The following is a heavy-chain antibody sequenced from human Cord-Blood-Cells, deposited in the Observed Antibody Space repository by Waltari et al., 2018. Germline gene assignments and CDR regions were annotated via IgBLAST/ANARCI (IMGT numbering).Heavy chain of an antibody. V-gene: IGHV3-30-3*01. D-gene: IGHD1-26*01. J-gene: IGHJ4*02. CDR2: ISYEGSNK. CDR3: ARDKNSGSYFDY. Sequence: QVQLVESGGGVVQPGRSLRLSCAASGFTFSSYAMHWVRQAPGKGLGGVAVISYEGSNKYYADAVKGRFTSSRDNSKNTLYLQMNSLRAEDTAVYYCARDKNSGSYFDYWGQGTLVTVSS. CDR1: GFTFSSYA.